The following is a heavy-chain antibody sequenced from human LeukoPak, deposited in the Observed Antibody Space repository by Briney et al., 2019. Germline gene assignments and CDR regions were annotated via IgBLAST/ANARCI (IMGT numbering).Heavy chain of an antibody. CDR3: ARGGGIVATITGWFDP. CDR2: INPNSGGT. Sequence: AASVKVSRKASGYTFTGYYMHWVRQAPGQGLEWMGWINPNSGGTNYAQKFQGRVTMTRDTSISTAYMELSRLRSDDTAVYYCARGGGIVATITGWFDPWGQGTLVTVSS. V-gene: IGHV1-2*02. J-gene: IGHJ5*02. CDR1: GYTFTGYY. D-gene: IGHD5-12*01.